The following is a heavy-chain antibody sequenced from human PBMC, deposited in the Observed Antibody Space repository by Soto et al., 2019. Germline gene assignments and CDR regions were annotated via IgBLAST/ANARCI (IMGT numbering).Heavy chain of an antibody. CDR1: GYTFTSYD. J-gene: IGHJ4*02. Sequence: ASVKVSCKASGYTFTSYDINWVRQATGQGLEWMGWMNPNSGNTGYAQKFQGRVTMTRNTSISTAYMELSSLRSEDTAVYYCARGARFYDFWSGYYKDFDYWGQGNLVTVSS. CDR3: ARGARFYDFWSGYYKDFDY. CDR2: MNPNSGNT. V-gene: IGHV1-8*01. D-gene: IGHD3-3*01.